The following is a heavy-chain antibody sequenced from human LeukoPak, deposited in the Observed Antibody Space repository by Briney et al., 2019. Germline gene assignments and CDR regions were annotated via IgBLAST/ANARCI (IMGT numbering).Heavy chain of an antibody. CDR2: IYYSGST. CDR3: ARDSGPWGVFDP. D-gene: IGHD3-10*01. J-gene: IGHJ5*02. V-gene: IGHV4-59*01. Sequence: SETLSLTCTVSGGSISSYYWSWVRQPPGKGLEWIGYIYYSGSTNYNPSLKSRVTISVDTSKNQFSLKLSSVTAADKAVYYCARDSGPWGVFDPWGQGPLVTVSS. CDR1: GGSISSYY.